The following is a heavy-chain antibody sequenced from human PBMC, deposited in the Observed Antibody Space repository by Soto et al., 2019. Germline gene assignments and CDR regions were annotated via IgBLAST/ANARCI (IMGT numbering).Heavy chain of an antibody. D-gene: IGHD4-17*01. CDR1: GYTFTSYG. CDR2: ISAYHGNT. CDR3: AILANAYGDLGFSFDY. V-gene: IGHV1-18*01. Sequence: QVQLVQSGAEVKKPGASVKVSCKASGYTFTSYGISWVRQAPGQGLERMGWISAYHGNTNYAQKLQGRVTMTTGTSTSPAYMELRRLRPDDTAVYYCAILANAYGDLGFSFDYWGQGTLVTVSS. J-gene: IGHJ4*02.